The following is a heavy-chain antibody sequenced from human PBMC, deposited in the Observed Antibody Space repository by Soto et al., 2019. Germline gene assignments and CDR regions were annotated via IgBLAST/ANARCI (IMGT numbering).Heavy chain of an antibody. Sequence: EVQLLESGGGLVKPGGSLRLSCAASGFTFSKYAMSWVRLAPGKGLERVSSISANGGITDYADSVKGRFTISRDNFQNILSLQMDSLRGDDTALYFCAKDKYTDSVRKVWFFDYWGRGTLVTVSS. V-gene: IGHV3-23*01. J-gene: IGHJ2*01. CDR1: GFTFSKYA. CDR2: ISANGGIT. D-gene: IGHD2-15*01. CDR3: AKDKYTDSVRKVWFFDY.